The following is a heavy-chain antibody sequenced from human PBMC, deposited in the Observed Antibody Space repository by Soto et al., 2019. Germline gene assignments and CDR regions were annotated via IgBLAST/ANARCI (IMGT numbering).Heavy chain of an antibody. Sequence: QVQLQESGPGLVKPSETLSLTCTVSSGSIGSFFWSWLRQPPGKGLEWIGYIYYSGSTNYNPSLTSRVTMSVDTSRNQFSLKLSSVTAADTAVYYCARRGGSYWYFDLWGRGTLVTVSS. D-gene: IGHD2-15*01. V-gene: IGHV4-59*01. CDR3: ARRGGSYWYFDL. CDR1: SGSIGSFF. CDR2: IYYSGST. J-gene: IGHJ2*01.